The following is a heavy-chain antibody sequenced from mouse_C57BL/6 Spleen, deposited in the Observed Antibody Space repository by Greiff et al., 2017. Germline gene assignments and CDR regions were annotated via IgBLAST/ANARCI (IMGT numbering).Heavy chain of an antibody. CDR2: IHPNSGST. CDR1: GYTFTSYW. Sequence: QVQLQQPGAELVKPGASVKLSCKASGYTFTSYWMHWVKQRPGQGLEWIGMIHPNSGSTNYNEKFKSKATLTVDKSSSTAYMQLSSLTSEDSAVYYCARPVVEGYFGVWGTGTTVTVSS. D-gene: IGHD1-1*01. J-gene: IGHJ1*03. V-gene: IGHV1-64*01. CDR3: ARPVVEGYFGV.